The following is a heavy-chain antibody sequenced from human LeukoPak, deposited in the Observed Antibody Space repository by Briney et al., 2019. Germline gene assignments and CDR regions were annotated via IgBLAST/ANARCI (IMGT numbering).Heavy chain of an antibody. Sequence: GGSLSLSCAASGFTFSGSAMHWVRQASGKGLEWVGRIRSKANSYATAYAASVKGRFTISRDDSKNTAYLQMNSLKTEDTAVYYCTRPADAGRDYWGQGTLVTVSS. J-gene: IGHJ4*02. CDR1: GFTFSGSA. CDR3: TRPADAGRDY. CDR2: IRSKANSYAT. V-gene: IGHV3-73*01.